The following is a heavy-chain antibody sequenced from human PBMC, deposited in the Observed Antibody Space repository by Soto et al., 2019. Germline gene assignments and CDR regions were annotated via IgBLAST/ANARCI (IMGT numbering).Heavy chain of an antibody. J-gene: IGHJ4*02. Sequence: QVHLVQSGAEVKKPGSSVRGSCKASGGTYRNYAVNWVRQAPGQGLEWMGGIIPISGTTNYAQKFQGRVTITADESTSSAYTELRRLRSEDTTVYFCARDEGDDSSGYYDVNYWGQGTRVTVSS. D-gene: IGHD3-22*01. CDR2: IIPISGTT. CDR1: GGTYRNYA. CDR3: ARDEGDDSSGYYDVNY. V-gene: IGHV1-69*01.